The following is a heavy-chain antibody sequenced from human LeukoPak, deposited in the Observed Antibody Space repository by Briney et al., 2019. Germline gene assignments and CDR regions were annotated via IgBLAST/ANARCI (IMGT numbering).Heavy chain of an antibody. CDR2: IYYSGST. CDR1: GGSISSSSYY. Sequence: ASETLSLTCTVSGGSISSSSYYWGWIRQPPGKGLEWIGYIYYSGSTNYNPSLKSRVTISVDTSKNQFSLKLSSVTAADTAVYYCASASGWHSHWGQGTLVSVSS. J-gene: IGHJ4*02. CDR3: ASASGWHSH. V-gene: IGHV4-61*05. D-gene: IGHD6-19*01.